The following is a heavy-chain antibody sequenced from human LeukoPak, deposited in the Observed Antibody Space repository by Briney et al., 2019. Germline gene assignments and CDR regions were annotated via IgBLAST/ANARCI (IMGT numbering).Heavy chain of an antibody. D-gene: IGHD2-2*01. V-gene: IGHV4-4*07. CDR1: GDSLSSYY. Sequence: PSETLSLTCTVSGDSLSSYYWSWIRQPAGKGLEWIGRIYTSGSTNYNPSLKSRVTMSIDTSKNQFSLKLSSVTAADTAVYYCAREGTYCSRTTCYDSFLDYWGQGTLVTVSS. J-gene: IGHJ4*02. CDR3: AREGTYCSRTTCYDSFLDY. CDR2: IYTSGST.